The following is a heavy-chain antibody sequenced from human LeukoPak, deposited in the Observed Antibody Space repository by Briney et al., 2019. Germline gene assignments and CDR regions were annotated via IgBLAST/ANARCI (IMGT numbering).Heavy chain of an antibody. D-gene: IGHD1-14*01. J-gene: IGHJ3*02. CDR1: GYTFTHFY. CDR2: IDPNNGDT. V-gene: IGHV1-2*02. CDR3: AANVETGRGDFDI. Sequence: ASLTVSCKASGYTFTHFYIHWVRQAPGQGLERLGWIDPNNGDTDYAQKFQGRVTMTRDTSMDTAYMQVTGLRYDDTAVYYCAANVETGRGDFDIWGQGTLVTVSS.